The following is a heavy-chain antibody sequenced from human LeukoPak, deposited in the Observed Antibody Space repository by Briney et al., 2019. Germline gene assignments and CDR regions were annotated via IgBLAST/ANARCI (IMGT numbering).Heavy chain of an antibody. V-gene: IGHV4-34*01. CDR2: INHSGST. CDR1: GGSFSGYY. CDR3: AIRRGYSYGYGP. J-gene: IGHJ4*02. D-gene: IGHD5-18*01. Sequence: PSETLSLTCAVYGGSFSGYYWSLIRQPPGKGLELIGEINHSGSTNYNPSLKSRVNISVDTSKNQFSLKLRSVTAADTAVYYCAIRRGYSYGYGPWGQGTLVTVSS.